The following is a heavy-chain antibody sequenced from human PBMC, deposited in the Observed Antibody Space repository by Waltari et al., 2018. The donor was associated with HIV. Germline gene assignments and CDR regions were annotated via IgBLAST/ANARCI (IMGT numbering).Heavy chain of an antibody. V-gene: IGHV3-74*01. CDR2: IKSGGTIT. CDR1: GFTFSSYW. D-gene: IGHD3-9*01. J-gene: IGHJ4*02. Sequence: EVQLVESGGGLVQPGGSLRLSCAASGFTFSSYWMHWVRQAPGKGLVWVSRIKSGGTITTYADSVKGRFTISRDNAKNTLFLQMNSLRAEDTAIYYCARDLVVLRYFDWLSTYFDYWGQGTLVTVSS. CDR3: ARDLVVLRYFDWLSTYFDY.